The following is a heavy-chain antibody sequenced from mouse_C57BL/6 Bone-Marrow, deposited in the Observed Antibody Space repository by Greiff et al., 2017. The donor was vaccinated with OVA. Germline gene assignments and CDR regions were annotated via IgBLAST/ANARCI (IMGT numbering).Heavy chain of an antibody. CDR3: AKENDSNNYYAMDY. CDR1: GFSLTSYG. CDR2: IWGDGST. Sequence: VQLVESGPGLVAPSQSLSITCTVSGFSLTSYGVSWVRQPPGKGLEWLGVIWGDGSTPYHSALISSLSISKDNSKSQVFLKLNSLQTDNTATYYGAKENDSNNYYAMDYWGQGTSVTVSS. J-gene: IGHJ4*01. V-gene: IGHV2-3*01. D-gene: IGHD2-5*01.